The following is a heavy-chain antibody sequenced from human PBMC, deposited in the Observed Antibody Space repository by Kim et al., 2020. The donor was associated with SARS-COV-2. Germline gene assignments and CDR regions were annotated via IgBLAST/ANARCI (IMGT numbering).Heavy chain of an antibody. Sequence: GESLKISCAASGFTFSSYWMSWVRQAPGKGLEWVANIKQDGSEKYYVDSVKGRFTISRDNAKNSLFLQMNSLRAEDTTVYYCARIYGSGSYPFFLDYWG. J-gene: IGHJ4*01. D-gene: IGHD3-10*01. CDR1: GFTFSSYW. CDR3: ARIYGSGSYPFFLDY. CDR2: IKQDGSEK. V-gene: IGHV3-7*01.